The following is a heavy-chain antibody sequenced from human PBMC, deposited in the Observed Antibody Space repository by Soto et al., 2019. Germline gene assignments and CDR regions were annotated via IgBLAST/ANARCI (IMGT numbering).Heavy chain of an antibody. J-gene: IGHJ4*02. D-gene: IGHD6-19*01. CDR1: GGSISSSSYY. CDR3: ARHAWIRANTVAGIRTTDY. Sequence: SETLSLTCTVSGGSISSSSYYWGWIRQPPGKGLEWIGSIYYSGSTYYNPSLKSRVTISVDTSKNQFSLKLSSVTAADTAVYYCARHAWIRANTVAGIRTTDYWGQGTLVTVSS. V-gene: IGHV4-39*01. CDR2: IYYSGST.